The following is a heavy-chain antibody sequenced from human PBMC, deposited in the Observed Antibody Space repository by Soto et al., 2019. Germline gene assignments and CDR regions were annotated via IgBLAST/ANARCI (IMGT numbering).Heavy chain of an antibody. Sequence: PGGSLRLSCAASGFTFSSCAMGLVRQAPGKGLVWVSRINGDGSDTKYADSVKGRFTISRDNAKNSLYLQMNSLRAEDTAVYYCARESDLYNWFDPWGQGTLVTVSS. CDR1: GFTFSSCA. CDR3: ARESDLYNWFDP. V-gene: IGHV3-74*03. CDR2: INGDGSDT. J-gene: IGHJ5*02.